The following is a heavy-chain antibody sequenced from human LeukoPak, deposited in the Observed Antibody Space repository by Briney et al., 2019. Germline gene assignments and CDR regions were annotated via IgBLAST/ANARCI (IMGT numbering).Heavy chain of an antibody. Sequence: GGSLRLSCAASGFTFSSYSMNWVRQAPGKGLEWVSSISSSSSYIYYADSVKGRFTISRDDAKNSLYLQMNSLRAEDTAVYYCARELQSVVVPAAPSYFDYWGQGTLVTVSS. V-gene: IGHV3-21*01. J-gene: IGHJ4*02. CDR1: GFTFSSYS. CDR2: ISSSSSYI. D-gene: IGHD2-2*01. CDR3: ARELQSVVVPAAPSYFDY.